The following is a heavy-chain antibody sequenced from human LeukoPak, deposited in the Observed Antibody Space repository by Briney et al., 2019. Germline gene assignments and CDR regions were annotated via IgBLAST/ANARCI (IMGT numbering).Heavy chain of an antibody. CDR3: ARDRHGDYKVY. J-gene: IGHJ4*02. CDR1: GFTFSSYA. D-gene: IGHD4-17*01. Sequence: GGSLRLSCAAAGFTFSSYAMSWVRQAPGKGLEWVSAISGSGGSTYYADSVKGRFTISRDNSKNTLYLQMNSLRAEDTAVYYCARDRHGDYKVYWGQGTLVTVSS. V-gene: IGHV3-23*01. CDR2: ISGSGGST.